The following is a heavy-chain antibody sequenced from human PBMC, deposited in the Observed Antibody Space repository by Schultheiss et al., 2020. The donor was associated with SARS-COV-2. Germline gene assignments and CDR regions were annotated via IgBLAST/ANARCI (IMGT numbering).Heavy chain of an antibody. J-gene: IGHJ4*02. V-gene: IGHV4-61*08. CDR3: ARGGSTSSLYYFDY. CDR1: GGSISSGGYY. Sequence: SQTLSLTCTVSGGSISSGGYYWSWIRQPPGKGLEWIGEINHSGSTNYNPSLKSRVTISVDKSKNQFSLKLSSVTAADTAVYYCARGGSTSSLYYFDYWGQGTLVTVSS. D-gene: IGHD2-2*01. CDR2: INHSGST.